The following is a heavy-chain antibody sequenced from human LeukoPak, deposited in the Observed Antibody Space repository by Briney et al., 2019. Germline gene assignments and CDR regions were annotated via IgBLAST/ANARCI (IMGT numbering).Heavy chain of an antibody. CDR3: ARSRPVWGSYCHFDY. D-gene: IGHD3-16*01. Sequence: GGSLRLSCAASGFTFSDYYMSWIRQAPGKGLEWVSYISSSGSTIYYADSVKGRFTISRDNAKNSLYLQMNSLRAEDTAVYYCARSRPVWGSYCHFDYWGQGTLVTVSS. J-gene: IGHJ4*02. CDR2: ISSSGSTI. V-gene: IGHV3-11*04. CDR1: GFTFSDYY.